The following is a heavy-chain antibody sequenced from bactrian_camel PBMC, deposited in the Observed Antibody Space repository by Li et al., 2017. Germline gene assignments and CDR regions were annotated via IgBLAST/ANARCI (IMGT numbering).Heavy chain of an antibody. CDR1: GFRFNHTA. CDR3: ATSSVGSWYVGLNY. CDR2: INSGGGST. Sequence: VQLVESGGGLVQPGGSLRLSCATSGFRFNHTAMSWARQAPGKELEWVSGINSGGGSTYYLDSVKGRFTISRDNDKNTLFLQMNSLKKEDTAVYYCATSSVGSWYVGLNYWGQGTQVTVS. J-gene: IGHJ4*01. D-gene: IGHD6*01. V-gene: IGHV3S31*01.